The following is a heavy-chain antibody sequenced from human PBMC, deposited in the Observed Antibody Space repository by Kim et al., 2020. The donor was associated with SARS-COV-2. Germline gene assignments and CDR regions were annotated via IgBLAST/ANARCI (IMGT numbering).Heavy chain of an antibody. CDR3: ARDAAYSSSWYGVWFDP. D-gene: IGHD6-13*01. CDR2: IYYSGST. V-gene: IGHV4-31*03. J-gene: IGHJ5*02. CDR1: GGSISSGGYY. Sequence: SETLSLTCTVSGGSISSGGYYWSWIRQHPGKGLEWIGYIYYSGSTYYNPSLKSRVTISVDTSKNQFSLKLSSVTAADTAVYYCARDAAYSSSWYGVWFDPWGQGTLVTVSS.